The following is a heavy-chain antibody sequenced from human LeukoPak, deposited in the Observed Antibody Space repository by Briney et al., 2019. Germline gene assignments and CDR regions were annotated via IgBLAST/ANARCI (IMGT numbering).Heavy chain of an antibody. CDR3: ARGAYCGGDCYPPYHFDY. V-gene: IGHV3-13*01. Sequence: GGSLRLSCAASGFTFSSYDMHWVRQVTGKGLEWVSAIGTAGDTFYPDSAKGRFTISRENAKSSLHLQMNSLTVGDTAVYYCARGAYCGGDCYPPYHFDYWGQGTLVTVSS. CDR2: IGTAGDT. J-gene: IGHJ4*02. CDR1: GFTFSSYD. D-gene: IGHD2-21*02.